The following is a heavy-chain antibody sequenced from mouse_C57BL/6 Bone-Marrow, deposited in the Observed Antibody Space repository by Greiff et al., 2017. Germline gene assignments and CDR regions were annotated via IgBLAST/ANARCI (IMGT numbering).Heavy chain of an antibody. D-gene: IGHD2-5*01. Sequence: EVQVVESGGGLVQPGGSLKLSCAASGFTFSDYYMYWVRQTPEKRLEWVAYISNGGGSTYYPDTVKGRFTISRDNAKNTLYLQMSRLKSEDTAMYYCARQPYYSSSFAYWGQGTLVTVSA. CDR1: GFTFSDYY. CDR3: ARQPYYSSSFAY. J-gene: IGHJ3*01. CDR2: ISNGGGST. V-gene: IGHV5-12*01.